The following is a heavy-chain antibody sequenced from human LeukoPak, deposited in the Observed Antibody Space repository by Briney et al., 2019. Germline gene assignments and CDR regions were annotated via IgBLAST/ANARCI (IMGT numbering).Heavy chain of an antibody. V-gene: IGHV1-3*01. CDR3: AREAWQQLARDAFDI. D-gene: IGHD6-13*01. Sequence: ASVKVSCKASGYTFTSYAMHWVRQAPGQRLEWMGWINAGNGNTKYSQKFQGRVTITRDTSASTAYMELSSLRSEDTAVYYCAREAWQQLARDAFDIWGQGTMVTVSS. CDR1: GYTFTSYA. CDR2: INAGNGNT. J-gene: IGHJ3*02.